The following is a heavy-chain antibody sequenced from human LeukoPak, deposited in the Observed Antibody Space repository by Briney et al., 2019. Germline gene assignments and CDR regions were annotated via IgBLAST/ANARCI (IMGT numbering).Heavy chain of an antibody. V-gene: IGHV3-30*02. D-gene: IGHD1-26*01. Sequence: GGSLRLSCAASGFIFSDYGMHWVRQAPGEGLEWVAFIRYDGNSQFYADSVKGRFTISRDNGKSTLYLQMNSLGVEDTAVYYCAKDQAGAWGQGTRVTVSS. CDR2: IRYDGNSQ. J-gene: IGHJ5*02. CDR1: GFIFSDYG. CDR3: AKDQAGA.